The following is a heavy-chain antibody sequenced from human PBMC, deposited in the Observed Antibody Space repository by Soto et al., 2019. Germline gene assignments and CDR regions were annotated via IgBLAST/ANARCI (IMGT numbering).Heavy chain of an antibody. Sequence: QVQLVQSGAEVKKPGASVKVSCKASGYTFTSSYMHWVRQAPGQGLEWMGIINPSGGSTRYAQKFQGRVSMTRDTSTSTVYMELSSLRSEDTAVDYCARGGYYYGSGSRSFDYWGQGTLVTVSS. CDR2: INPSGGST. J-gene: IGHJ4*02. D-gene: IGHD3-10*01. V-gene: IGHV1-46*01. CDR1: GYTFTSSY. CDR3: ARGGYYYGSGSRSFDY.